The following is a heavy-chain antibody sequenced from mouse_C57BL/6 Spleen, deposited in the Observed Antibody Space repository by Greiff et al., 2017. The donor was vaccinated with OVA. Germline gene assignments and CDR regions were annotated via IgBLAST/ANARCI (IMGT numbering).Heavy chain of an antibody. Sequence: VQLQQPGAELVMPGASVKLSCKASGYTFTSYWMHWVKQRPGQGLEWIGEIDPSDSYTNYNQKFKGKSTLTVDKSSSTAYMQLSSLTSEDSAVYYCARWGNPGYWGQGTSVTVSS. J-gene: IGHJ4*01. D-gene: IGHD2-1*01. CDR2: IDPSDSYT. CDR1: GYTFTSYW. CDR3: ARWGNPGY. V-gene: IGHV1-69*01.